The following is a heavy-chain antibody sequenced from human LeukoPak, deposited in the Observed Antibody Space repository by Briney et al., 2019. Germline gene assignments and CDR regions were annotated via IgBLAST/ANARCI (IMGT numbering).Heavy chain of an antibody. Sequence: GASVKVSCKASGYTFTGYGISWGRQAPGQGLEWMGWISAYNGNTNYAQKLQGRVTMTTDTSTSTAYMELRSLRSDDTAVYYCARDHRYSYGYSYYFDYWGQGTLVTVSS. CDR2: ISAYNGNT. CDR1: GYTFTGYG. CDR3: ARDHRYSYGYSYYFDY. D-gene: IGHD5-18*01. J-gene: IGHJ4*02. V-gene: IGHV1-18*01.